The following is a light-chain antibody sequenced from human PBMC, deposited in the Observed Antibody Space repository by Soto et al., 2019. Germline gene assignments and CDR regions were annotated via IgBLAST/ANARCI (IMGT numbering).Light chain of an antibody. CDR1: QDIRND. V-gene: IGKV1-17*01. CDR2: AAS. J-gene: IGKJ2*01. CDR3: LQHNNYPYT. Sequence: DIQMTQSPSSLSASVGDRVTITCRASQDIRNDLGWYQHKPGQAPKRLIYAASSLQSGVPSRFSGSGSGTEFTLTISSLLPEDFTTYFCLQHNNYPYTFGQGTKVEIK.